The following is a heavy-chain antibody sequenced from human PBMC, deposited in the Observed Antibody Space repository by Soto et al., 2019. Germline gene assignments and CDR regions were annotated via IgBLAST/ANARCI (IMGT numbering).Heavy chain of an antibody. CDR3: ARGSKGAITGDRYYYYYYMDV. CDR2: INHSGST. CDR1: GCSISSYY. Sequence: SETLSLTCTVSGCSISSYYWSWIRQPPGKGLEWIGEINHSGSTNYNPSLKSRVTISVDTSKNQFSLKLSSVTAADTAVYYCARGSKGAITGDRYYYYYYMDVWGKGTTVTV. J-gene: IGHJ6*03. V-gene: IGHV4-34*01. D-gene: IGHD1-20*01.